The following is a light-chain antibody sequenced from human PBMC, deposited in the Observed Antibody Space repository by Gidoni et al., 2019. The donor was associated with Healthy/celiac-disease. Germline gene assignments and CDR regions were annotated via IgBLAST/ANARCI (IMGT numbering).Light chain of an antibody. Sequence: IVLTQYPATLSLSPGERATLSCRASQSVSSYLAWYQQKPGQAPRPLIYDASNRATGIPARFSGSGSGTDFTLTISSLEPEDFAAYYCQQRSNWPPYTFGQGTKLEIK. V-gene: IGKV3-11*01. CDR2: DAS. J-gene: IGKJ2*01. CDR1: QSVSSY. CDR3: QQRSNWPPYT.